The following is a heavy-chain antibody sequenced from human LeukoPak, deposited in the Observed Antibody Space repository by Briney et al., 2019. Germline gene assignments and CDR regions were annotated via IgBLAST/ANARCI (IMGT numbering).Heavy chain of an antibody. V-gene: IGHV3-21*01. CDR2: ISSSSSYI. Sequence: ETLSLTCAVYGGSFSGYYWSWIRQPPGKGLEWVSSISSSSSYIYYADSVKGRFTISRDNAKNSLYLQMNSLRAEDTAVYYCARGYYDILTGYYPDYWGQGTLVAVSS. D-gene: IGHD3-9*01. CDR3: ARGYYDILTGYYPDY. J-gene: IGHJ4*02. CDR1: GGSFSGYY.